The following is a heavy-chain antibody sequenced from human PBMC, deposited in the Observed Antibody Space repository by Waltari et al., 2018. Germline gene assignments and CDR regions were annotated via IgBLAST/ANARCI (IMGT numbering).Heavy chain of an antibody. V-gene: IGHV1-3*03. D-gene: IGHD2-2*01. CDR3: ARESCSSTSCYYGGRRWFDP. CDR2: INAGNGNT. J-gene: IGHJ5*02. Sequence: QVQLVQSGAEVKKPGASVKVSCKASGYTFTSYAMHWVRQAPGQRLEWMGGINAGNGNTKYSQEFQGRVTITRDTSASTAYTELSSLRSEDMAVYYCARESCSSTSCYYGGRRWFDPWGQGTLVTVSS. CDR1: GYTFTSYA.